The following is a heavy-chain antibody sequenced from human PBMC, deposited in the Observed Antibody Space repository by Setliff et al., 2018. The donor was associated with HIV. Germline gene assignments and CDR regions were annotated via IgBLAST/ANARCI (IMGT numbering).Heavy chain of an antibody. V-gene: IGHV1-2*02. D-gene: IGHD4-17*01. CDR2: ISPDNGNT. Sequence: ASVKVSCKTSGYTFTSYTTHRVRQAPGQGLEWMGWISPDNGNTRISQRFRGSVTMTRDRSINTAYMELSGLTSDDTAVYYCARIPYSDSFFDSWGQGTLVTV. J-gene: IGHJ4*02. CDR3: ARIPYSDSFFDS. CDR1: GYTFTSYT.